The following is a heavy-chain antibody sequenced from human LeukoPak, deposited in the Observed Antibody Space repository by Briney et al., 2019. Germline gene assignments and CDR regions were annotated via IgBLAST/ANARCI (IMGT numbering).Heavy chain of an antibody. D-gene: IGHD6-13*01. CDR3: ARDAYTIRWYYY. Sequence: GGSLRLSCAASGFIINTSYMTWVRQAPGKGLEWVSLINSDGSTYYADSVKGRFTISRDNSKSTLYLQMNSLRAEDTAVYYCARDAYTIRWYYYWGQGTLVTVSS. J-gene: IGHJ4*02. CDR1: GFIINTSY. V-gene: IGHV3-53*01. CDR2: INSDGST.